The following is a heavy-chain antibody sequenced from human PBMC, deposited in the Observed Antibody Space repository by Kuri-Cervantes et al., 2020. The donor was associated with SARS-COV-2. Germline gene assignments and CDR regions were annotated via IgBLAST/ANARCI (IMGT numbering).Heavy chain of an antibody. CDR3: AKDVSVLTYSMDV. CDR1: GFTFSNAW. CDR2: ISWDGETI. Sequence: GGSLRLSCAASGFTFSNAWMNWVRQAPGKGLEWVSLISWDGETIDYGDSVKGRFTISRDNSKNSLYLRMNSLKPEDTALYYCAKDVSVLTYSMDVWGQGTMVTVSS. J-gene: IGHJ6*02. V-gene: IGHV3-43D*04. D-gene: IGHD5/OR15-5a*01.